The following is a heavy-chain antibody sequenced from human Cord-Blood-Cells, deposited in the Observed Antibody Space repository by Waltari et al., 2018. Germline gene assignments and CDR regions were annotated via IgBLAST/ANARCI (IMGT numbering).Heavy chain of an antibody. Sequence: QVQLVQSGAEVKKPGSSVKVSCKASGGTFSSYAISWVRQAPVQGLEWMGGIIPIFGTANYAQKFQGRVTITADESTSTAYMELSSLRSEDTAVYYCARGPLLYNGSGSYYFDYWGQGTLVTVSS. J-gene: IGHJ4*02. CDR1: GGTFSSYA. D-gene: IGHD3-10*01. CDR2: IIPIFGTA. CDR3: ARGPLLYNGSGSYYFDY. V-gene: IGHV1-69*12.